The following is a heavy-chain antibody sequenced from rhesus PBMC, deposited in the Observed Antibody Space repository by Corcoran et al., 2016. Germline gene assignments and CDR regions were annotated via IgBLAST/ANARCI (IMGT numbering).Heavy chain of an antibody. V-gene: IGHV3S5*01. CDR1: GFTFSSFG. J-gene: IGHJ3*01. Sequence: EVQLVETGGGLVQPGGSLKLSCAASGFTFSSFGMSWVRQAPGRGLGWGSGIYSGGGRTYYAAAVKGRLTISRDNSKNTLALQMNSLRAEDTAVYYCAKDSGYSGFDFWGQGLRVTVSS. D-gene: IGHD6-25*01. CDR2: IYSGGGRT. CDR3: AKDSGYSGFDF.